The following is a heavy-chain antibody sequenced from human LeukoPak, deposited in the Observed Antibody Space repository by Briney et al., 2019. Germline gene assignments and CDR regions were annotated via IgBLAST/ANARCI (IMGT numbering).Heavy chain of an antibody. Sequence: SGGSLRLSCAASGFTFSSFSMNWVRQAPGKGLEWVSYISTSGNTRYYADSVKGRFTISRDNAKNSLYLQMNSLRVEDTAVYYCARELSGTTSYYFDYWGQGTLVTVSS. D-gene: IGHD1-7*01. CDR1: GFTFSSFS. J-gene: IGHJ4*02. V-gene: IGHV3-48*04. CDR2: ISTSGNTR. CDR3: ARELSGTTSYYFDY.